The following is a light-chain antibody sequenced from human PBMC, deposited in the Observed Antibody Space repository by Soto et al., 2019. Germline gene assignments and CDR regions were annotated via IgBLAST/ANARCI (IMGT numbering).Light chain of an antibody. Sequence: DIVMTQSPDSLAVSLGERATINCKSSQSVLYSSNNKNYLAWYQQKPGQPPKLLIYWASTRESGVPDRFSGRGSGTDFTLTISSLQAEDVAVYYFQQCYSTPLTFGGGTKVEIK. V-gene: IGKV4-1*01. CDR2: WAS. CDR3: QQCYSTPLT. J-gene: IGKJ4*01. CDR1: QSVLYSSNNKNY.